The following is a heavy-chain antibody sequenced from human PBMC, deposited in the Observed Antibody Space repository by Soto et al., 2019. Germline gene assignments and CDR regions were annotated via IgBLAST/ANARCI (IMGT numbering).Heavy chain of an antibody. CDR1: GFTFSNYA. D-gene: IGHD3-9*01. V-gene: IGHV3-23*01. CDR2: ISNSTDNK. Sequence: GGSLRLSCAASGFTFSNYAMNWVRQAPGKGREWVSSISNSTDNKYYAHSVKGRFTISTDNSNNTPYLQMNSLAAHDTALYYCAKCGNVAVLTGLGGLDLWGQGTPVTVYS. J-gene: IGHJ5*02. CDR3: AKCGNVAVLTGLGGLDL.